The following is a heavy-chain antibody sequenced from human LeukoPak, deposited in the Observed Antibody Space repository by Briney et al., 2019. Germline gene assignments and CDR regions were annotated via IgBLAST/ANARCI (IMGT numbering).Heavy chain of an antibody. V-gene: IGHV3-74*01. J-gene: IGHJ4*02. CDR1: GFTFSSYW. CDR3: ARAPVVVPAAIDY. Sequence: GGSLRLSCAASGFTFSSYWMHWVRQAPGKGLVWVSRINTDGSSTSYADSVKGRFTISRDNAKNTLYLQMNGLRAEDTAVYYFARAPVVVPAAIDYWGQGTLVTVSS. D-gene: IGHD2-2*02. CDR2: INTDGSST.